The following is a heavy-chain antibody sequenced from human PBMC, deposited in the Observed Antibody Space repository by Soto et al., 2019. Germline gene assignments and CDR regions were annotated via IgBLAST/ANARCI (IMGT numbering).Heavy chain of an antibody. J-gene: IGHJ5*02. D-gene: IGHD5-18*01. CDR2: IYSGGST. CDR3: ARGVGGWIQLWP. Sequence: GGSLRLSCAASGFLVSRNYLNWVRQAPGKGLEWVSGIYSGGSTYYADSVRGRFTISRDNSKNTLYLQMNSLRAEDTAVYYCARGVGGWIQLWPWGQGTLVTVSS. CDR1: GFLVSRNY. V-gene: IGHV3-66*01.